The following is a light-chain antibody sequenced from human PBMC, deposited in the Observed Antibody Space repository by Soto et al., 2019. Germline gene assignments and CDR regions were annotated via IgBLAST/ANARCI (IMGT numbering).Light chain of an antibody. CDR1: SSDVGGYNY. CDR2: EVS. CDR3: SSYTSSSTPVV. J-gene: IGLJ2*01. Sequence: QSALTQPASVSGSPGQSITISCTGTSSDVGGYNYVSWYQQHPGKDPKLMIYEVSNRPSGVSNLFSGSKSGNTVSLTISGLQAEDEADYYCSSYTSSSTPVVFGGGTKLTVL. V-gene: IGLV2-14*01.